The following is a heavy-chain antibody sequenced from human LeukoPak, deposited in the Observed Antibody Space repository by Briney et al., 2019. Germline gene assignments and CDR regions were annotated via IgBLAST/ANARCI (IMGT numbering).Heavy chain of an antibody. CDR2: MYRTGST. CDR1: GGSISSYY. CDR3: ARDSGYDRYNWFDP. Sequence: SETLSLTCTVSGGSISSYYWSWIRQPPGKGLEWIGYMYRTGSTNYNPSLKSRVTITPDTSKNQFSLRLTSVTAADTAIYYCARDSGYDRYNWFDPWGQGTLVTVSS. D-gene: IGHD5-12*01. V-gene: IGHV4-59*01. J-gene: IGHJ5*02.